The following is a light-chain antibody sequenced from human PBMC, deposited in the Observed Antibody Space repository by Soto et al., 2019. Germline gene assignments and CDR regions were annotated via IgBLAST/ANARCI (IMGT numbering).Light chain of an antibody. V-gene: IGKV3-15*01. CDR2: DTS. CDR3: QQYNIWPYT. J-gene: IGKJ2*01. CDR1: QSVSSL. Sequence: IVLTQSPATLSVSPGERATLSCKASQSVSSLLAWYQQKPRQAPRLLIYDTSTRATGIPARFSGSGFGTDFTLTISSLQSEDFAIYYCQQYNIWPYTFGQGTKVDIK.